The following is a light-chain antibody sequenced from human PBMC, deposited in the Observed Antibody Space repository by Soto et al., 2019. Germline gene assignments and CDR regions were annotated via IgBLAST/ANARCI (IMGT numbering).Light chain of an antibody. CDR1: INDVGAYNY. J-gene: IGLJ1*01. V-gene: IGLV2-11*01. Sequence: QPVLTQPRSLSGSPGQSVTISCTGTINDVGAYNYVSWYQQHPGKAPKLMTYDVSKRPSGVPDRFSGSKSGNTASLTISGLQAEDEADYYCCSYADNYSYVFGTGTKVTVL. CDR2: DVS. CDR3: CSYADNYSYV.